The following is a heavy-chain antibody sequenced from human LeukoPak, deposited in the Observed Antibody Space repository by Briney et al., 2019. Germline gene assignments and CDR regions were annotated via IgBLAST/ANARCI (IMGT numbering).Heavy chain of an antibody. CDR1: GYTFTSYG. V-gene: IGHV1-18*01. J-gene: IGHJ4*02. CDR3: AREGAPFLGGNSEFDY. D-gene: IGHD4-23*01. Sequence: ASVKVSCKASGYTFTSYGISWVRQAPGQGLEWMGWISAYNGNTNYAQKLQGRVTMTTDTSTSTAYMELRSLRSDDTAVYYCAREGAPFLGGNSEFDYWGQGTLVTVSS. CDR2: ISAYNGNT.